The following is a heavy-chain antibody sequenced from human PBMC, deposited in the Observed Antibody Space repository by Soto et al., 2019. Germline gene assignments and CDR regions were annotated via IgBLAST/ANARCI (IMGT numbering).Heavy chain of an antibody. D-gene: IGHD3-22*01. Sequence: PGGSLRLSCAASGFTFSSYWMSWVRQAPGKGLEWVANIKQDGSEKYYVDSVKGRFTISRDNAKNSLYLQMNSLRAEDTAVYYCARTYYYDSSGPWDYGMDVWGQGTTVTV. CDR3: ARTYYYDSSGPWDYGMDV. J-gene: IGHJ6*02. CDR1: GFTFSSYW. V-gene: IGHV3-7*03. CDR2: IKQDGSEK.